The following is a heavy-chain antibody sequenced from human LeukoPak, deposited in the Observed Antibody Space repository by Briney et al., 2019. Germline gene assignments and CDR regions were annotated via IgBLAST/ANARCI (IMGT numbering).Heavy chain of an antibody. V-gene: IGHV1-69*06. CDR1: GGTFSSYV. D-gene: IGHD6-19*01. J-gene: IGHJ4*02. CDR3: AMGVGAPEDLAVAADFDY. CDR2: IIPIFGTA. Sequence: SVKVSCKAAGGTFSSYVINWVRQAPGQGLEWMGGIIPIFGTANYAQKFQGRVTITADKSTSTAYMELSSLRSEDTAVYYCAMGVGAPEDLAVAADFDYWGQGTLVTVSS.